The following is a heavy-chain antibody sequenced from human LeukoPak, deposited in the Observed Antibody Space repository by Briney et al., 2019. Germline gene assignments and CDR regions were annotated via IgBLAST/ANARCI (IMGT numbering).Heavy chain of an antibody. CDR3: ARLRSLGDSSSNYYYMDV. V-gene: IGHV4-59*01. CDR2: IYYSGST. Sequence: SETLSLTCTVSGGSLSSYYWSWIRQPPGKGLEWIGYIYYSGSTNYNPSLKSRVTISVDTSKNQFSLKLSSVTAADTAVYYCARLRSLGDSSSNYYYMDVWGKGTTVTVSS. CDR1: GGSLSSYY. J-gene: IGHJ6*03. D-gene: IGHD6-13*01.